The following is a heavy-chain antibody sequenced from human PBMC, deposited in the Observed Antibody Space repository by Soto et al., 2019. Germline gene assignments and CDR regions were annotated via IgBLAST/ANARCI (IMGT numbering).Heavy chain of an antibody. CDR3: ARNRGYSFAYVVYYYYYGMDV. V-gene: IGHV4-34*01. J-gene: IGHJ6*04. D-gene: IGHD5-18*01. Sequence: PWETLSLTCAVYGWSFSDYYWSWIRQPPGKGLEWIGEINNSGSTNYNPSLKSRVTISVDTSKNQFSLKLSSVTAAETAVYYCARNRGYSFAYVVYYYYYGMDVWGEGTTVTVYS. CDR2: INNSGST. CDR1: GWSFSDYY.